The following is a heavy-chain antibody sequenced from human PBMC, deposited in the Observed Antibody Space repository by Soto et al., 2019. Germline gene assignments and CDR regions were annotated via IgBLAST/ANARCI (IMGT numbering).Heavy chain of an antibody. CDR3: PGRSFSDD. CDR2: IKKDGSEI. D-gene: IGHD6-6*01. J-gene: IGHJ4*01. CDR1: GYSFSNYC. Sequence: GRSLRFSCAASGYSFSNYCMSWIRQAPGKGLAWVANIKKDGSEIYYLDSVKVRFTISRDNTKNSLYLEMYSVRAEDPDVHYKPGRSFSDDWRQGTLVSVSS. V-gene: IGHV3-7*01.